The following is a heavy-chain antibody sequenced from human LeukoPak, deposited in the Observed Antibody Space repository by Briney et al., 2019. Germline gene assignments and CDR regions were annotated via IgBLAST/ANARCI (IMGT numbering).Heavy chain of an antibody. CDR1: GFPFSSYW. D-gene: IGHD2-15*01. J-gene: IGHJ1*01. Sequence: PWGSLRLSCGASGFPFSSYWMTWLRQAPGKGLEFVANIESAGRATYHADSVKGRLPISRDNTKNSLSLQMHSLPAEDSRVFQCVRFGYASAIDTGGQGALVTAS. V-gene: IGHV3-7*01. CDR2: IESAGRAT. CDR3: VRFGYASAIDT.